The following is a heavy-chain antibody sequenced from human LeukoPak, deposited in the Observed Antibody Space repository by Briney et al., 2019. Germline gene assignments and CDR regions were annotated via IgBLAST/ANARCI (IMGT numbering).Heavy chain of an antibody. J-gene: IGHJ4*02. CDR2: IYDTGST. V-gene: IGHV4-59*01. CDR1: GDSINRYC. D-gene: IGHD3-10*02. CDR3: ARSLFGDYSPYYFAY. Sequence: SETLSLTCSVSGDSINRYCWSWIRQPPGKGLEWIGYIYDTGSTNYNPSLKSRVTISADTSKNQFYLRLSSVTAADSAVYYCARSLFGDYSPYYFAYWGQGSLVAVSS.